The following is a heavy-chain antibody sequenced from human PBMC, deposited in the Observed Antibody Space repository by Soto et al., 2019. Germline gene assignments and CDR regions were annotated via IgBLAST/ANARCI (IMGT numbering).Heavy chain of an antibody. CDR1: GGTFSSYT. Sequence: ASVKVSCKASGGTFSSYTISWVRQAPGQGLEWMGRIIPILGIANYAQKFQGRVTITADKSTSTAYMELSSLRSEDTAVYYCAAGYCSSTSCYVFHSEFDYWGQGTLVTVSS. V-gene: IGHV1-69*02. D-gene: IGHD2-2*01. CDR3: AAGYCSSTSCYVFHSEFDY. CDR2: IIPILGIA. J-gene: IGHJ4*02.